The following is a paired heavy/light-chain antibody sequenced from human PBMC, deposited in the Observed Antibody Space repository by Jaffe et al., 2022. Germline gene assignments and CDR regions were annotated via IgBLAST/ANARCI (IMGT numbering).Light chain of an antibody. CDR1: SSNIGAGYD. CDR2: DNN. Sequence: QSVLTQPPSVSGAPGQRVTISCTGRSSNIGAGYDVHWYQQLPGTAPKLLIYDNNNRPSGVPDRFSGSKSATSASLAITGLQAEDEADYYCQSYDSSLSGEVFGGGTKLTVL. V-gene: IGLV1-40*01. CDR3: QSYDSSLSGEV. J-gene: IGLJ3*02.
Heavy chain of an antibody. D-gene: IGHD3-3*01. V-gene: IGHV1-18*01. J-gene: IGHJ6*03. Sequence: QVQLVQSGAEVKKPGASVKVSCKASGYIFVTYGISWVRQAPGQGLEWMGWISAYNGNTHYAQDLQGRVTMTTDTSTSTAYMELRSLRSDDTAVYYCARDKFGGGYSDFWSGHYGRDHYFYMDVWGKGTTVTVSS. CDR3: ARDKFGGGYSDFWSGHYGRDHYFYMDV. CDR1: GYIFVTYG. CDR2: ISAYNGNT.